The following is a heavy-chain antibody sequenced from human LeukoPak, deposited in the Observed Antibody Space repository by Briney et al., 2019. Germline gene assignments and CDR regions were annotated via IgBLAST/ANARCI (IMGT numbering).Heavy chain of an antibody. J-gene: IGHJ6*02. CDR3: ARGYVVVTAILDYYYGMDV. D-gene: IGHD2-21*02. CDR2: MNPNSGNT. Sequence: GASVKVSCKASGYTFTSYDINWVRQATGQGLEWMGWMNPNSGNTGYAQKFQGRVTMTRNTSISTAYMELSSLRSEDTAVYYCARGYVVVTAILDYYYGMDVWGQGTTVTVSS. CDR1: GYTFTSYD. V-gene: IGHV1-8*01.